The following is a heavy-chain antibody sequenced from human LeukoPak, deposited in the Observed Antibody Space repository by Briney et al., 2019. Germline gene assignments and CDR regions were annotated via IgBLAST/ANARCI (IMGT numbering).Heavy chain of an antibody. CDR1: GYSITSGYY. Sequence: PSETLSLTCTVSGYSITSGYYWSWIRQPPGKGLEWIGEINHSGSTNYNPSLKSRVTISVDTSKNQFSLKLSSVTAADTAVYYCARILGDYWGQGTLVTVSS. D-gene: IGHD3-3*01. J-gene: IGHJ4*02. CDR2: INHSGST. CDR3: ARILGDY. V-gene: IGHV4-34*01.